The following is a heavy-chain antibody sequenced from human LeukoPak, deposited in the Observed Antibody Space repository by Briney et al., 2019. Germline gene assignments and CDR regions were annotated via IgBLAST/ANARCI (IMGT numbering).Heavy chain of an antibody. CDR3: ARVSKRYWLVY. Sequence: KPSETLSPTCSVSGGSIRSSNSFWGWIRQPPGERLEWIATIYYSGSTYYNPSLKSRVTISVDTSKNQFSLKLSSVTAADTAVYYCARVSKRYWLVYWGQGTLVTVSS. J-gene: IGHJ4*02. V-gene: IGHV4-39*07. CDR1: GGSIRSSNSF. D-gene: IGHD2-8*02. CDR2: IYYSGST.